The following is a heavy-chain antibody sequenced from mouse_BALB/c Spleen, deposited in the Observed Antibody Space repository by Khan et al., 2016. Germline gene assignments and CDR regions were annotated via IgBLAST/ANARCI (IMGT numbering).Heavy chain of an antibody. D-gene: IGHD1-1*01. CDR1: GFNIKDTY. Sequence: VQLKQSGAELVKPGASVKLSCTASGFNIKDTYMHWVKQRPEQGLEWIGRIEPANGNTKYDPKFQGKATITADTSSNTAFLQLSSLTSEDTAVYDGARGCYGTSHFDYWGQGTTLTVSS. J-gene: IGHJ2*01. V-gene: IGHV14-3*02. CDR3: ARGCYGTSHFDY. CDR2: IEPANGNT.